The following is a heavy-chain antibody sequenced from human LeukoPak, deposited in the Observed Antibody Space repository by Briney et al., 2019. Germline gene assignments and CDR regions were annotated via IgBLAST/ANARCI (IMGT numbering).Heavy chain of an antibody. CDR2: IYYSGST. D-gene: IGHD2-2*01. Sequence: PSETLSPTCTVSGGSISSYYWSWIRQPPGKGLEWIGYIYYSGSTNYNPSLRSRVTISVDTSKNQFSLRLSSVTAADTAVYYCARGRRVPAAIYYYYYYMDVWGKGTTVTISS. CDR1: GGSISSYY. CDR3: ARGRRVPAAIYYYYYYMDV. V-gene: IGHV4-59*01. J-gene: IGHJ6*03.